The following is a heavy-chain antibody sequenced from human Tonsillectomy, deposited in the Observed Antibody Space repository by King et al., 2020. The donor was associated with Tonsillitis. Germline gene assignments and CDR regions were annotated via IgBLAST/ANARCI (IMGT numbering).Heavy chain of an antibody. CDR3: ARYVSGSFDY. CDR1: GGSISSSDHY. CDR2: MDYINPI. D-gene: IGHD1-26*01. Sequence: LQLQESGPGVVKPSETLSLTCTVSGGSISSSDHYWAWIRQPPGKGLEWIGYMDYINPIFYNPSLKSRITISRGTSENRFSLKLSSVTAADTAVYFCARYVSGSFDYWGQGALVTVSS. V-gene: IGHV4-39*01. J-gene: IGHJ4*02.